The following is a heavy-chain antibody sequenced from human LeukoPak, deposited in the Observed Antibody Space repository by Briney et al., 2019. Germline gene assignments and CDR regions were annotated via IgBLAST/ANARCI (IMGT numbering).Heavy chain of an antibody. J-gene: IGHJ4*02. CDR3: AKEIRPNDC. CDR2: ISVSGDAT. Sequence: GGSLRLSCAVSGFALSRNAMTWVRQAPGKGLQWISSISVSGDATDYADSVKGRFTIYRDISKNTLYLQMNSLRVDDTAVYYCAKEIRPNDCCGQGTLVTVSS. CDR1: GFALSRNA. V-gene: IGHV3-23*01.